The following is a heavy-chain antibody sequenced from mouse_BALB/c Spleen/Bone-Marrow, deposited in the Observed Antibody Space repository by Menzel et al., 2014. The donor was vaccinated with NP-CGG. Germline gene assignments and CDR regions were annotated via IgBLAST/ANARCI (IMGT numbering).Heavy chain of an antibody. CDR1: GDSITSGY. CDR2: ISYSGST. V-gene: IGHV3-8*02. CDR3: ARRDYGKHFDV. J-gene: IGHJ1*01. D-gene: IGHD2-1*01. Sequence: VQLKQSGPSLVKPSQTLSLTCSVTGDSITSGYWNWIRKFPGSKLEYMGHISYSGSTYYNPSLKSRISITRDTSKNQFYLQLDSVTTEDTATYYCARRDYGKHFDVWGAGTTVTVSS.